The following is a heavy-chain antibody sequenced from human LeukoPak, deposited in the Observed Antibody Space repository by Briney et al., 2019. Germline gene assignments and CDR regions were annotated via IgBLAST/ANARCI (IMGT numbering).Heavy chain of an antibody. D-gene: IGHD5-18*01. CDR3: ARGGYSYGYYYYGMDV. V-gene: IGHV4-34*01. J-gene: IGHJ6*02. Sequence: SETLSLTCAVYGGSFSGYYWSWIRQPPGKGLEWIGEINHSGSTNYNPSLKSRVTISVDTSKNQFSLKLSSVTAADTAVYYCARGGYSYGYYYYGMDVWGQGTTVTVSS. CDR2: INHSGST. CDR1: GGSFSGYY.